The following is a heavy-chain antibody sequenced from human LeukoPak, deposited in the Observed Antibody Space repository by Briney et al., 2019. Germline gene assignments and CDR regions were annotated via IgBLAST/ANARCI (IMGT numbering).Heavy chain of an antibody. J-gene: IGHJ4*02. V-gene: IGHV4-39*02. D-gene: IGHD6-25*01. Sequence: SETLSLTCTVSGDSISRSTYYWAWIRQPPGKGLEWIGSVYYGRSPYFNPSLESRATISVDTSKNHFSLKMSSVTAADTAVYYRARSSGTGTFSYWGQGTLVTVSS. CDR3: ARSSGTGTFSY. CDR2: VYYGRSP. CDR1: GDSISRSTYY.